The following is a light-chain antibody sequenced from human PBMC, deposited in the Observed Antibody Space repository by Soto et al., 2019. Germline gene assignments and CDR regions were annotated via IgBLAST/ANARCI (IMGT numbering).Light chain of an antibody. CDR3: KQYDNWPRT. J-gene: IGKJ1*01. V-gene: IGKV3-15*01. Sequence: EIVMTQSPAALSVSPGERATLSCRASQSVSGNLAWYQHKPGQAPRLLIYGASTRATGIPATFSGSGSVTEFTLTISSLQSEDFAVYYCKQYDNWPRTFGQGTKVDIK. CDR1: QSVSGN. CDR2: GAS.